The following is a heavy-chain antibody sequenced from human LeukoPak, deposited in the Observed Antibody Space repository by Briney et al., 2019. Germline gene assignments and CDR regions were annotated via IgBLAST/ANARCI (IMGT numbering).Heavy chain of an antibody. CDR3: ARGPGGRSGYYPLEDYYYYYYMDV. D-gene: IGHD3-22*01. CDR2: IRVYNGNT. V-gene: IGHV1-18*01. CDR1: GYTFTSYG. J-gene: IGHJ6*03. Sequence: ASVKVSCKAFGYTFTSYGINWVRQAPGQGLEWMGWIRVYNGNTNYAQKLQGRVTMTTDTSTSTAYMELRSLRSDDTAVYYCARGPGGRSGYYPLEDYYYYYYMDVWGKGTTVTVSS.